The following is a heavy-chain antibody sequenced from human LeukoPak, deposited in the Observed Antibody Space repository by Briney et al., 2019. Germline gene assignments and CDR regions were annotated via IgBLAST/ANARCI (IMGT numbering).Heavy chain of an antibody. Sequence: GGSLRLSCAASGFTFSSYEMHWVRQAPGKGLEWVAYIQYDGSNEQFADSVKGRFSISRDSSKNILYLQVNSLRAEDTAVYYCAKDRCSNGIGCYYYYMDVWGKGTTVTISS. D-gene: IGHD2-8*01. J-gene: IGHJ6*03. V-gene: IGHV3-30*02. CDR2: IQYDGSNE. CDR1: GFTFSSYE. CDR3: AKDRCSNGIGCYYYYMDV.